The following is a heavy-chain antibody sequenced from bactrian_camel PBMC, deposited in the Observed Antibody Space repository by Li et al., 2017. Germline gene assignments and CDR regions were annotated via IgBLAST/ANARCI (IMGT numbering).Heavy chain of an antibody. CDR2: FYEPGGVS. CDR1: GDTQSARC. CDR3: AADQGAAKTSNGIWIDYDYNY. Sequence: HVQLVESGGGSVQAGGSLRLSCAVSGDTQSARCMAWFRQVPAKEREGVARFYEPGGVSYVADPAKGRFTISKDNAKNTLYLQMNNLEPEDTAMYYCAADQGAAKTSNGIWIDYDYNYWGQGTQVT. J-gene: IGHJ4*01. D-gene: IGHD3*01. V-gene: IGHV3S6*01.